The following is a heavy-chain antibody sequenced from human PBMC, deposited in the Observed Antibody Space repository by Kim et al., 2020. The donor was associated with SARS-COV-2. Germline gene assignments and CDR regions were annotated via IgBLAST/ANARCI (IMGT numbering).Heavy chain of an antibody. CDR3: TRTPDYCDDLDGY. CDR1: GFTFSDYA. D-gene: IGHD4-17*01. Sequence: GGSLRLSCTASGFTFSDYAMSWFRQAPGKGLEWVGFIRSKANSGTKEYAASEKGRFTISRDDSISITYLQMNSLKTADTDVYYCTRTPDYCDDLDGYWGQRTLVSVSS. V-gene: IGHV3-49*03. CDR2: IRSKANSGTK. J-gene: IGHJ4*02.